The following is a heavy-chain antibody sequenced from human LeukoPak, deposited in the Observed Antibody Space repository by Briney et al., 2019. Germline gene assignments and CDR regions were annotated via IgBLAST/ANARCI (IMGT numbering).Heavy chain of an antibody. Sequence: GASVKVSCKASGGTFSSYAISWVRQAPGQGLEWMGGIIPIFGTANYAQKFQGRVTITADESTSTAYMELSSLRSEDTAVYHCARQGDGYNEGFDPWGQGTLVTVSS. CDR1: GGTFSSYA. V-gene: IGHV1-69*13. CDR2: IIPIFGTA. CDR3: ARQGDGYNEGFDP. J-gene: IGHJ5*02. D-gene: IGHD5-24*01.